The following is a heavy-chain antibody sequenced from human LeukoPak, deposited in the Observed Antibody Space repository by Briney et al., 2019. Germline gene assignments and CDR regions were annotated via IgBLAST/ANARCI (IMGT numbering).Heavy chain of an antibody. V-gene: IGHV3-64*01. CDR1: GFTFSSYA. J-gene: IGHJ4*02. Sequence: PGGSLRLSCAASGFTFSSYAMHWVRQAPGKGLEYVSAISSNGGSTYYANSVKGRFTISRDNSKNTLYLQMGSLRAEDMAVYYRARTNRDGSYYYFDYWGQGTLVTVSS. CDR3: ARTNRDGSYYYFDY. D-gene: IGHD1-26*01. CDR2: ISSNGGST.